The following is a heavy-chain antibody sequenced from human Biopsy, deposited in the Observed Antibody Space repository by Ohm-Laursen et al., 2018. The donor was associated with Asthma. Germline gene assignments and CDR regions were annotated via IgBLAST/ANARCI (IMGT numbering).Heavy chain of an antibody. J-gene: IGHJ3*02. D-gene: IGHD1-1*01. V-gene: IGHV3-30*01. CDR2: ISKDASTQ. CDR3: VRDGTDDAFDI. Sequence: SLRLSCAASGFSFSNFAIHWVRQAPGKGLEWVGVISKDASTQDYADSVKGRFTMARDNSKNTLDLQMNSLGEEDTAVYYCVRDGTDDAFDIWGQGTVASVSS. CDR1: GFSFSNFA.